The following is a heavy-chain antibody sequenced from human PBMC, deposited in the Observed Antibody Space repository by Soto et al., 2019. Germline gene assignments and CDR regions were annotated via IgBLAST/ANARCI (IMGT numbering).Heavy chain of an antibody. CDR2: VFHSGIT. CDR3: TKDEAGSPFRY. J-gene: IGHJ4*02. Sequence: VQLRESGPGQVKTSGTLSLTCAVSGGSMKTTNWWSWVRRPPAKGLEWIGEVFHSGITRYNPSLKSRATVSVDTSKNQFFLNLASVTAADTAVYYCTKDEAGSPFRYWGQGALVTVSP. CDR1: GGSMKTTNW. D-gene: IGHD3-10*01. V-gene: IGHV4-4*02.